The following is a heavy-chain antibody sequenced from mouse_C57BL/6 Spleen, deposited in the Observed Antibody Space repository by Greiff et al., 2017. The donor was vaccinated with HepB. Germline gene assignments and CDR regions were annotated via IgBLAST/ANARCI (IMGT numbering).Heavy chain of an antibody. Sequence: VKLVESGAELVKPGASVKISCKASGYAFSSYWMNWVKQRPGKGLEWIGQIYPGDGDTNYNGKFKGKATLTADKSSSTAYMQLSSLTSEDSAVYFCARRRAYGYDWFAYWGQGTLVTVSA. D-gene: IGHD2-2*01. J-gene: IGHJ3*01. CDR3: ARRRAYGYDWFAY. CDR1: GYAFSSYW. CDR2: IYPGDGDT. V-gene: IGHV1-80*01.